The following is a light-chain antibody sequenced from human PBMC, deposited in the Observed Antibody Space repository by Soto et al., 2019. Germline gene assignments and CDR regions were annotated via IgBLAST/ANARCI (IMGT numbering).Light chain of an antibody. J-gene: IGLJ2*01. CDR3: QTWGTGIQVV. CDR2: LNGDVSH. V-gene: IGLV4-69*02. Sequence: QSVLTQSPSASASLGASVKLTCSLSSGHSSYDFAWYQQQPEKGPRYLMRLNGDVSHSKGDGIPDRFSGSSSGAEHYLTISSLQAEGEADYYCQTWGTGIQVVFGGGTKLTVL. CDR1: SGHSSYD.